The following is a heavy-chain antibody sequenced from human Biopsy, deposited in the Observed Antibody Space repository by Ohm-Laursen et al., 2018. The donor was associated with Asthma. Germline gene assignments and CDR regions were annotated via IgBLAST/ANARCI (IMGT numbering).Heavy chain of an antibody. Sequence: SVKVSCKPLGGTFNTYVIGWVRQAPGQVLEWMGGINSVFGTTTYPQKFQDRVTITADDSTSTVYMELSSLRSEDTAVYYCARKAGSCISRTCYSLDFWGQGTLVTVSS. CDR1: GGTFNTYV. CDR3: ARKAGSCISRTCYSLDF. V-gene: IGHV1-69*13. CDR2: INSVFGTT. J-gene: IGHJ4*02. D-gene: IGHD2-2*01.